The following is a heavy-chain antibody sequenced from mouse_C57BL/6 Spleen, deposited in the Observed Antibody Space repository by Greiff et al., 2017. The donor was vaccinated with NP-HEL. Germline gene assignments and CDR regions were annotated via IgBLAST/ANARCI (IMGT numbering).Heavy chain of an antibody. V-gene: IGHV1-69*01. D-gene: IGHD1-1*01. Sequence: QVQLQQPGAELVMPGASVKLSCKASGYTFTSYWMHWVKQRPGQGLEWIGEIDPSDSYTTYNQKFKGTSTLTVYKSSSTAYMQLSSLTSADSAVYDCSREGDYYGSSYGYWGKGTTLTVSS. CDR1: GYTFTSYW. CDR2: IDPSDSYT. CDR3: SREGDYYGSSYGY. J-gene: IGHJ2*01.